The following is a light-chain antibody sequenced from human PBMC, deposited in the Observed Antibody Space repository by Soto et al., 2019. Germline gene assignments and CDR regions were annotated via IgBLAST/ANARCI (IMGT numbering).Light chain of an antibody. CDR2: EXT. Sequence: QSVLTQPASVSGSPGQSITISCTGTSSDVGGYNHVSWYQIHPVKAPKLIIXEXTXRXSGVSYRFSGSKSGNLASLTISGLQAEDEADYYCSSYASSSSYVFGGGTKVTVL. V-gene: IGLV2-14*01. CDR1: SSDVGGYNH. CDR3: SSYASSSSYV. J-gene: IGLJ1*01.